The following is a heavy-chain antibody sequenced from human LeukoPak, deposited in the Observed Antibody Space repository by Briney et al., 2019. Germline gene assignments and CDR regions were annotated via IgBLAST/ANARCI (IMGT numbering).Heavy chain of an antibody. Sequence: PGGSLRLSCAASGFTFSSYSMNWVRQAPGKGLEWVSSISSSSSYIYYADSVKGRFTISRDNAKSSLYLQMNSLRAEDTAVYYCASAPAARRGYYYYYMDVWGKGTTVTVSS. CDR2: ISSSSSYI. V-gene: IGHV3-21*01. CDR1: GFTFSSYS. J-gene: IGHJ6*03. D-gene: IGHD2-2*01. CDR3: ASAPAARRGYYYYYMDV.